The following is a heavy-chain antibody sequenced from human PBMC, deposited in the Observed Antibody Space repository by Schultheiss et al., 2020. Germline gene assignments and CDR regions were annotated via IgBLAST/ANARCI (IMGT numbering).Heavy chain of an antibody. CDR1: GGSISSYY. Sequence: SATLSLTCTVSGGSISSYYWSWIRQPPGKGLEWIGYIYYSGSTNYNPSLKSRVTISVDTSKNQFSLKLSSVTAADTAVYYCVRMAAAGSRFRTRNDAFDIWGQGTMVTVSS. V-gene: IGHV4-59*08. CDR3: VRMAAAGSRFRTRNDAFDI. CDR2: IYYSGST. J-gene: IGHJ3*02. D-gene: IGHD6-13*01.